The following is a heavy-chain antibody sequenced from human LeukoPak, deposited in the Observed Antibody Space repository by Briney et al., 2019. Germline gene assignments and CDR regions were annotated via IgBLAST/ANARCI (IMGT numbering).Heavy chain of an antibody. CDR2: INHSGST. CDR1: GGSFSGYY. Sequence: SETLSLTCAVYGGSFSGYYWSWIRQPPGKGLEWIGEINHSGSTNYNPSLKSRVTISVDTSKNQFSLKLSSVTAADTAVYYCARGDFLYDSSGYYIDYWGQGTLVTDSS. J-gene: IGHJ4*02. V-gene: IGHV4-34*01. D-gene: IGHD3-22*01. CDR3: ARGDFLYDSSGYYIDY.